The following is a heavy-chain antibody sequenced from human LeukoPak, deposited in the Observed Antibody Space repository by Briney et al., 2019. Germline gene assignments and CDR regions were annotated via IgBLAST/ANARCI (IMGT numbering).Heavy chain of an antibody. J-gene: IGHJ4*02. V-gene: IGHV4-59*01. Sequence: SETLSLTCTVSGGSISSYYWSWIRQPPGKGLEWIGYIYYSGSTNYNPSLKSRVTISVDTSKNQFSLKLSSVTAADTAVYYCARGVGTDSFDYWGQGTLVTVSS. CDR2: IYYSGST. CDR3: ARGVGTDSFDY. CDR1: GGSISSYY. D-gene: IGHD1-14*01.